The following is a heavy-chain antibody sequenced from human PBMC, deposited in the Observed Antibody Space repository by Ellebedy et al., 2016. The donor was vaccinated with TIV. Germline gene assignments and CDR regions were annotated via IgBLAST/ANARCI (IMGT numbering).Heavy chain of an antibody. J-gene: IGHJ4*02. CDR3: ARDSSGLSRDY. V-gene: IGHV3-49*03. Sequence: PGGSLRLSCAASGVPFGACSVSWLRQAPGKGLEWVGLIRSHTYGGTTEYAASVKGRFIISRDESKSTANLDLNSLKTEDTAVYYCARDSSGLSRDYWGQGTLVTVSS. CDR2: IRSHTYGGTT. D-gene: IGHD3-22*01. CDR1: GVPFGACS.